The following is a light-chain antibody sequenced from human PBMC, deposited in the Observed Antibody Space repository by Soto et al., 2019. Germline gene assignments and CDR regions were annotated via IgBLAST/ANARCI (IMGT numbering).Light chain of an antibody. CDR2: DVS. Sequence: LTQPASGSGAPGQSITISCTGTRRDVGGYNYVSWYQQHPGKAPKLMIYDVSNRPSGVSNRFSGSKSGNTASLTISGLQAEDEADYYSSSYTSSSTYVFGTGTKVTV. V-gene: IGLV2-14*01. CDR1: RRDVGGYNY. CDR3: SSYTSSSTYV. J-gene: IGLJ1*01.